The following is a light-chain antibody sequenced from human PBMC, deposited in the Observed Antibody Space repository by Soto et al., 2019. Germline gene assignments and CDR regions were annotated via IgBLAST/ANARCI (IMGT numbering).Light chain of an antibody. CDR3: QSYEGGLSAVV. CDR1: SSNIGADYD. J-gene: IGLJ3*02. Sequence: QPVLTQPPSVSGAPGQRVTISCTGSSSNIGADYDVHWYQQLPGTAPKLLIYGNSNRPSGVPDRFSGSKSGTSASLAITGLQAEDEADYGCQSYEGGLSAVVFGGGTKLTVL. CDR2: GNS. V-gene: IGLV1-40*01.